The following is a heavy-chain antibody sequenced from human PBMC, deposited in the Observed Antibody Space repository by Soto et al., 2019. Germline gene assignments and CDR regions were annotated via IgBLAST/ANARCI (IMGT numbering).Heavy chain of an antibody. CDR2: MNPNSGNT. CDR3: ARSRYYYGSGSYHPFYYYYYGMDV. V-gene: IGHV1-8*01. J-gene: IGHJ6*02. CDR1: GYTFTSYD. D-gene: IGHD3-10*01. Sequence: ASVKVSCKASGYTFTSYDINWVRQATGQGLEWMGWMNPNSGNTGYAQKFQGRVTMTRNTSISTAYMELSSLRSEDTAVYYCARSRYYYGSGSYHPFYYYYYGMDVWGQGTTVTVS.